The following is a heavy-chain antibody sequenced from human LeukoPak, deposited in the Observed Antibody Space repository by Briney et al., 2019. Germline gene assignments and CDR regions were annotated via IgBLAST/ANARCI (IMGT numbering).Heavy chain of an antibody. Sequence: SETLSLTCTVSGGSISSYYWSWIRQPPGKGLEWIGYIYYSGSTNYNPSLKSRVTISVDTSKNQFSLKLSSVTAADTAVYYCARAYRHSSGWFDPWGQGTLVTVSS. V-gene: IGHV4-59*08. CDR2: IYYSGST. CDR1: GGSISSYY. J-gene: IGHJ5*02. D-gene: IGHD6-25*01. CDR3: ARAYRHSSGWFDP.